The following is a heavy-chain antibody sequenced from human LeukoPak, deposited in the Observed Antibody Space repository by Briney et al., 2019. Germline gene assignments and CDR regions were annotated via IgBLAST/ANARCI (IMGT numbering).Heavy chain of an antibody. D-gene: IGHD5-24*01. CDR2: INDDGGLT. V-gene: IGHV3-64D*08. Sequence: GGSLRLSCSAAGFTFRSHAMHWVRQAPGKGLEYVSTINDDGGLTYYAESVKGRFTISRDNSKNTVYLQMNNLRPDDSAVYHCLKGGWATIGPPKDWGQGTQVSVSS. CDR3: LKGGWATIGPPKD. CDR1: GFTFRSHA. J-gene: IGHJ4*02.